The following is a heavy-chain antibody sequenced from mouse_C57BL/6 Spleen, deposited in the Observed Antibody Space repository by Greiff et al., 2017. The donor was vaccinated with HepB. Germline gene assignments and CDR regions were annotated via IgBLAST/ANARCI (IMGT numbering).Heavy chain of an antibody. CDR3: ARKGSFITTVVAPYFDV. V-gene: IGHV1-26*01. J-gene: IGHJ1*03. CDR1: GYTFTDYY. Sequence: VQLQHSGPELVKPGASVKISCKASGYTFTDYYMNWVKQSHGKSLEWIGDINPNNGGTSYNQKFKGKATLTVDKSSSTAYMELRSLTSEDSAVYYCARKGSFITTVVAPYFDVWGTGTSVTVSS. D-gene: IGHD1-1*01. CDR2: INPNNGGT.